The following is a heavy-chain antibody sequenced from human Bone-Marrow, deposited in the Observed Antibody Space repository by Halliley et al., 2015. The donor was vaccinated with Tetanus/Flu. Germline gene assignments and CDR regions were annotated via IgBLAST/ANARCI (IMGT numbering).Heavy chain of an antibody. Sequence: TLSLTCTVSGGSISSSTYFWGWIRQPPGKGLERIGNINYSGSTHYNPSLKSRVTISVDTSKNQLSLKLNSVTAADTAVYYCASPPSGDYAEYFQHWGQGTLVTVS. CDR2: INYSGST. V-gene: IGHV4-39*01. D-gene: IGHD4-17*01. CDR3: ASPPSGDYAEYFQH. CDR1: GGSISSSTYF. J-gene: IGHJ1*01.